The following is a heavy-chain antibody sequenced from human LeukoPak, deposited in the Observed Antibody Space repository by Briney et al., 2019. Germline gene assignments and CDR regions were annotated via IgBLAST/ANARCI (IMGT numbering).Heavy chain of an antibody. CDR3: ARDRLGKSSGSYEDEDY. V-gene: IGHV1-69*04. J-gene: IGHJ4*02. D-gene: IGHD3-10*01. CDR1: GGTFSSYA. Sequence: SVKVSCKASGGTFSSYAISWVRQAPGQGLEWMGRIIPILGIANYAQKFQGRVTITADKSTSTAYMELSSLRSEDTAVYYCARDRLGKSSGSYEDEDYWGQGTLVTVSS. CDR2: IIPILGIA.